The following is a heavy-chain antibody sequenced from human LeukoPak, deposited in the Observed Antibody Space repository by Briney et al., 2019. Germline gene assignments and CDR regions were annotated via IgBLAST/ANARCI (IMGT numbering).Heavy chain of an antibody. CDR2: LYHSGST. J-gene: IGHJ4*02. Sequence: TSETLSLTCTVSGGSISTPGYYWGWIRQPPGKGLEWIGSLYHSGSTYYKSSLKSRATISVYKSKNQCSLKLRSVTAADTAVYYCARHALATVTDPSFDYWGQGTLVTVSS. V-gene: IGHV4-39*01. D-gene: IGHD2-21*02. CDR1: GGSISTPGYY. CDR3: ARHALATVTDPSFDY.